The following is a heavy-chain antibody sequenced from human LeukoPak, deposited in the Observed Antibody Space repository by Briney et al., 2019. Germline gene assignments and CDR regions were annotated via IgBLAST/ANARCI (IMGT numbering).Heavy chain of an antibody. V-gene: IGHV4-39*07. J-gene: IGHJ4*02. CDR3: ARVATYYYDSRGYSDY. Sequence: SETLSLTCTVSGGSISSSSYYWGWIRQPPGKGLEGIGSIYYSGSTYYNPSLKSRVTISVHTSKNQFSLKLSSVTAADTAVYYCARVATYYYDSRGYSDYWGQGTLVTVSS. CDR1: GGSISSSSYY. CDR2: IYYSGST. D-gene: IGHD3-22*01.